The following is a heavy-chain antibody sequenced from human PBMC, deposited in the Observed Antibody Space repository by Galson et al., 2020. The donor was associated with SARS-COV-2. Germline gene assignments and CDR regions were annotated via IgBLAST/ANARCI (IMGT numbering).Heavy chain of an antibody. Sequence: GGSLRLSCAASGFTFSSSAMSWVRQVAGQGLEWVSAVSAGGGNTYYADSVKARFSISRDNAKNTLFLQMNNLRADDTAIYYCAKVRGTNWGPWDWLDPWGQGTLVIVSS. V-gene: IGHV3-23*01. D-gene: IGHD7-27*01. CDR3: AKVRGTNWGPWDWLDP. J-gene: IGHJ5*02. CDR1: GFTFSSSA. CDR2: VSAGGGNT.